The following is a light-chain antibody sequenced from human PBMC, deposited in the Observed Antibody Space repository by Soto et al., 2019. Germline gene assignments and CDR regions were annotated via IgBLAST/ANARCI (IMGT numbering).Light chain of an antibody. CDR3: QQSYTTPLT. J-gene: IGKJ4*01. CDR1: QTINSY. V-gene: IGKV1-39*01. Sequence: DLQMTQSPSSLSASVGDRVTITCRASQTINSYLNWYQQKPGKAPKLLIYATSSLQSGVPSRFSGGGSGTDFTLTITSLQPEDFATYYCQQSYTTPLTFDGGTEVEIK. CDR2: ATS.